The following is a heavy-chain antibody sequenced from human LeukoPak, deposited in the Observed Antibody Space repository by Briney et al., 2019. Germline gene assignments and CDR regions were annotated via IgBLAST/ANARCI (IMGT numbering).Heavy chain of an antibody. CDR1: GGSISSSSYY. V-gene: IGHV4-39*01. D-gene: IGHD6-19*01. Sequence: SETLSLTCILSGGSISSSSYYWGWIRHPPGKGLEWLGRIYYSGSPYYNPSLKSRVPISVDTSKNQFSLKLSSVTAADTGVDYCARKSKWNSSGWYGLYFDYWGQGTLVTVSS. J-gene: IGHJ4*02. CDR3: ARKSKWNSSGWYGLYFDY. CDR2: IYYSGSP.